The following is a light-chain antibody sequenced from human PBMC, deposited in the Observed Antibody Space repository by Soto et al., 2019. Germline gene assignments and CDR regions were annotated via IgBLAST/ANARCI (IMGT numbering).Light chain of an antibody. CDR3: QQYNSFSWT. V-gene: IGKV1-5*03. CDR2: KVS. CDR1: QSITTW. J-gene: IGKJ1*01. Sequence: DIQLTQSPSTLSASVGDTVTITCRASQSITTWLAWYQQKPGKAPKALIYKVSTLYSGVPSRFSGSGSGTEFTLTITSLQPDDFATYYRQQYNSFSWTFGQGTKVEVK.